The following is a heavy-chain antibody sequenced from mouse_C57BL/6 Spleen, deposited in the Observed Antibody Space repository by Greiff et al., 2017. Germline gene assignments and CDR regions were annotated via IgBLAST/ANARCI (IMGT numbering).Heavy chain of an antibody. CDR2: INPNNGGT. CDR3: ARYYGSSYDYFDY. V-gene: IGHV1-26*01. CDR1: GYTFTDYY. Sequence: EVQLQQSGPELVKPGALVKISCKASGYTFTDYYMNWVKQSHGKSLEWIGDINPNNGGTSYNQKFKGKATLTVDKSSSTAYMELRSLTSEDSAVYYCARYYGSSYDYFDYWGQGTTLTVSS. J-gene: IGHJ2*01. D-gene: IGHD1-1*01.